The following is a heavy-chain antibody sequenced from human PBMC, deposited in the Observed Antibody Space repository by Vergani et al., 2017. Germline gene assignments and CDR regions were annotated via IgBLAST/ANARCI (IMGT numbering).Heavy chain of an antibody. J-gene: IGHJ4*02. D-gene: IGHD5-24*01. V-gene: IGHV3-33*01. CDR2: TWYEGNNN. Sequence: QVQLVESGGGVVQPGRPLRLSCTPSSFKLGDYGMHWVRQAPGRGLEWVSMTWYEGNNNYYADSVKGRFTISKDISKNTLYLQINSLRGDDTAVYYCARETRDTPSSLDYWGQGTLVTVSS. CDR1: SFKLGDYG. CDR3: ARETRDTPSSLDY.